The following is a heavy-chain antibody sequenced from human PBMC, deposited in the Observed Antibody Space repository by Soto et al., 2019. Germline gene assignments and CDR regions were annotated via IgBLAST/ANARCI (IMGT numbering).Heavy chain of an antibody. CDR2: ISAYNGNT. J-gene: IGHJ3*02. Sequence: QVQLVQSGAEVKKPGASVKVSCKASGYTFTSYGISWVRQAPGQGLEWMGWISAYNGNTNYAQKLQGRVTMTTDTPTSTAYMELRSLRSDDTAVYYCARIRQEYDSSGYYPDAFDIWGQGTMVTVSS. V-gene: IGHV1-18*01. D-gene: IGHD3-22*01. CDR1: GYTFTSYG. CDR3: ARIRQEYDSSGYYPDAFDI.